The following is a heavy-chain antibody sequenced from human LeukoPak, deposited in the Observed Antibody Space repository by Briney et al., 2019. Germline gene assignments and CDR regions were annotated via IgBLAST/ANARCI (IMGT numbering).Heavy chain of an antibody. D-gene: IGHD3-22*01. CDR2: ISYDGSNK. Sequence: PGRSLRLSCAASGFTFSSYGMHWVRQAPGKGLEWGAVISYDGSNKYYADSVKGRFTISRDNSKNTLYLQMNSLRAEDTAVYYCAKDLYYYDSSVVNYWGQGTLVTVSS. J-gene: IGHJ4*02. CDR1: GFTFSSYG. CDR3: AKDLYYYDSSVVNY. V-gene: IGHV3-30*18.